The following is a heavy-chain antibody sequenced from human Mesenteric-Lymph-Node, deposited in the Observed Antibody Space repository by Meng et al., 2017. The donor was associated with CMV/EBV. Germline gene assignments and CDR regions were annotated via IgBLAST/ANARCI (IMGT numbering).Heavy chain of an antibody. CDR2: ISSSSTI. Sequence: GGSLRLSCAASGFTFSSYSVNWVRQAPGKGLEWVSYISSSSTIYYADSVKGRFTISRDNAKNSLYLQMNSHRAEDTAVYYCARVVAGSYIDYWGQGTLVTVSS. J-gene: IGHJ4*02. V-gene: IGHV3-48*04. CDR1: GFTFSSYS. D-gene: IGHD6-19*01. CDR3: ARVVAGSYIDY.